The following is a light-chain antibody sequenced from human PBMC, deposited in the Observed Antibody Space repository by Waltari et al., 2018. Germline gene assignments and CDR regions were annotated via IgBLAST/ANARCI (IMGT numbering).Light chain of an antibody. CDR1: QSISYW. CDR3: QQYTASLT. J-gene: IGKJ4*01. V-gene: IGKV1-5*03. Sequence: DIQMTQSPSTLSASIGDRLTITCRASQSISYWLAWYQHRPGTAPKLLIHRGSLLASGVPSRFSGSGSGTEFTLTITSLQPEDFATYYCQQYTASLTFGGGTKVDLK. CDR2: RGS.